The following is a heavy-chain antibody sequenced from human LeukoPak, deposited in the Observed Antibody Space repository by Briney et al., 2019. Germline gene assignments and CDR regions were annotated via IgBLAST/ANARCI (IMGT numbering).Heavy chain of an antibody. D-gene: IGHD3-16*01. CDR2: IHYSGST. CDR1: SGSISGSY. V-gene: IGHV4-4*07. Sequence: SETLSLTCSVSSGSISGSYWSWIRQPAGKGLEWIGRIHYSGSTNYNPSLKSRVTISLDTSKNQFSLKLRSVTAADTAVYYCAKFGGGNYYEAFFDFWGQGALVTVSS. J-gene: IGHJ4*02. CDR3: AKFGGGNYYEAFFDF.